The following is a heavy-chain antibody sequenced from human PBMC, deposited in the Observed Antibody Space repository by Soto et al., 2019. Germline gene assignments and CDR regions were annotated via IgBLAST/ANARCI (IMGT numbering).Heavy chain of an antibody. CDR2: IYHSGST. V-gene: IGHV4-4*02. Sequence: PSETLSLTCAVSGGSIRSSNWWSWVRQPPGKGLEWIGEIYHSGSTNYNPSLKSRVTISVDKSKNQFSLKLSSVTAADTAVYYCARHFSVDYFDYWGQGALVTVS. CDR3: ARHFSVDYFDY. CDR1: GGSIRSSNW. J-gene: IGHJ4*02.